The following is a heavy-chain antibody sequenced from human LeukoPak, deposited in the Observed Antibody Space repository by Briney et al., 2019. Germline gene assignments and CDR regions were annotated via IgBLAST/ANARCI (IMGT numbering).Heavy chain of an antibody. CDR1: VVTFDNYS. J-gene: IGHJ6*02. Sequence: GGSLRLSCAAAVVTFDNYSVNWVRQVPWKGLEWMLLISWNSGTIGYADSVKGRFTISRDNANNFLYLQMNSLRAEDTAVYYCARGLGNFWSGYSNLNYYYYGMDVWGQGTRSPSP. V-gene: IGHV3-9*01. D-gene: IGHD3-3*01. CDR3: ARGLGNFWSGYSNLNYYYYGMDV. CDR2: ISWNSGTI.